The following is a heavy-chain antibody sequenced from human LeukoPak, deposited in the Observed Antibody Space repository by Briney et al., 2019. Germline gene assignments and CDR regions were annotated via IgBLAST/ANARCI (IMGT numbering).Heavy chain of an antibody. D-gene: IGHD6-13*01. CDR1: GYSFTSYW. J-gene: IGHJ4*02. CDR2: IYPGDSDT. CDR3: ARQGNPGYSSSWPFDY. Sequence: AGESLKVSCKGSGYSFTSYWIGWVRQMPGKGLEWMGIIYPGDSDTRYSPSFQGQVTISADKSISTAYLQWSSLKASDTAMYYCARQGNPGYSSSWPFDYWGQGTLVTVSS. V-gene: IGHV5-51*01.